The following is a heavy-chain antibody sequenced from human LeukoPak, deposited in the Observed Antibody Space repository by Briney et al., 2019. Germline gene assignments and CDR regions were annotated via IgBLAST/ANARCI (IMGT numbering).Heavy chain of an antibody. CDR2: MNPNSGNT. D-gene: IGHD3-3*01. CDR3: ARGAFLQFLEWLYGMDV. CDR1: GYTFTSYV. V-gene: IGHV1-8*01. Sequence: ASVKVSCKGSGYTFTSYVMHWVRQATGQGLEWMGWMNPNSGNTGYAQKFQGRVTLTRNTSISTAYMELSSLRSEDTAVYYCARGAFLQFLEWLYGMDVWGQGTTVTVSS. J-gene: IGHJ6*02.